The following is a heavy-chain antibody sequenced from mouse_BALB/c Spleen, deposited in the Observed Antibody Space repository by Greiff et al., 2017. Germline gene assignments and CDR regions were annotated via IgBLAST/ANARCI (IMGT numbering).Heavy chain of an antibody. CDR1: GYAFSSSW. J-gene: IGHJ4*01. Sequence: QVQLQQSGPELVKPGASVKISCKASGYAFSSSWMNWVKQRPGQGLEWIGRIYPGDGDTNYNGKFKGKATLTADKSSSTAYMQLSSLTSVDSAVYFCARLITTRGDAMDYWGQGTSVTVSS. CDR2: IYPGDGDT. V-gene: IGHV1-82*01. CDR3: ARLITTRGDAMDY. D-gene: IGHD1-1*01.